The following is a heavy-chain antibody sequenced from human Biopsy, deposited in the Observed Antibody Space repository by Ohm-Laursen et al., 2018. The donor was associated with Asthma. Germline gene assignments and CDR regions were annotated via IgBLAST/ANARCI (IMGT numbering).Heavy chain of an antibody. D-gene: IGHD3-3*02. J-gene: IGHJ1*01. V-gene: IGHV3-7*01. CDR2: IKHDGSEK. CDR1: GFTFDDYC. CDR3: ARTFHFWSPYHAEHFQL. Sequence: SLRLSCAASGFTFDDYCMSWVRQVPGKGLEWVANIKHDGSEKNHVDSLKGRFTISRDNAKNSLYLQMNSLRAEDTAVYYCARTFHFWSPYHAEHFQLWGQGTLVTVSS.